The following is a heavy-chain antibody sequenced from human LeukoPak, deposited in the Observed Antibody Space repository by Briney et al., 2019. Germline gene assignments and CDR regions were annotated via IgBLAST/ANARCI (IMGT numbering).Heavy chain of an antibody. D-gene: IGHD3-10*01. J-gene: IGHJ3*01. Sequence: GGSLRLSCAASGFTFSSYAMHWVRQAPGKGLEYVSAISSNGGSTYYANSVKGRFTISRDNSKNTLYLQMGSLRAEDMAVYYCARVELSKSTFVVFDLGAQGTRVPVFS. V-gene: IGHV3-64*01. CDR3: ARVELSKSTFVVFDL. CDR2: ISSNGGST. CDR1: GFTFSSYA.